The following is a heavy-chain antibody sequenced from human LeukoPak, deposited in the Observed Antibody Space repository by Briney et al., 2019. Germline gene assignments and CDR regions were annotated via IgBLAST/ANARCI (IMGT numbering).Heavy chain of an antibody. CDR1: GFTFSRYA. V-gene: IGHV3-23*01. CDR3: AKVYGSGTYYPLQCYYYAMDV. Sequence: GGSLRLSCAASGFTFSRYAMNWVRQAPGKGLEWVSSINGSGGGTYYADSVKGRFTISRDNSKNTLYLQMNSLRAEDTAVYYCAKVYGSGTYYPLQCYYYAMDVWGQGTTVTVSS. CDR2: INGSGGGT. J-gene: IGHJ6*02. D-gene: IGHD3-10*01.